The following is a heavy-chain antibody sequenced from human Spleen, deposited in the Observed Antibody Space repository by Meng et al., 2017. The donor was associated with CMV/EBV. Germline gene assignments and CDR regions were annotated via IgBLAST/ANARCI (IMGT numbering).Heavy chain of an antibody. D-gene: IGHD2-2*01. Sequence: ASVKVSCKASGYTFTGYYMHWVRQAPGQGLEWMGWINPNSGGKNYAQKFQGMVTMTRDTSISTAYMELSRLRSDDTAVYYCAREDIVVVPAAIEEAFDIWGQGTMVTVSS. CDR3: AREDIVVVPAAIEEAFDI. J-gene: IGHJ3*02. V-gene: IGHV1-2*02. CDR1: GYTFTGYY. CDR2: INPNSGGK.